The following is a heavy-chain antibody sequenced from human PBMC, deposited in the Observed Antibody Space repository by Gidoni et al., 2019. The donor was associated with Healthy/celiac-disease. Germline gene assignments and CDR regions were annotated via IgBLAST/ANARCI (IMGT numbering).Heavy chain of an antibody. CDR3: AKDRHRSGWLDY. Sequence: QVQLVESGGGVVQPGRSLSLFCAASGFPFSSYGMHWVRQAPGKGLEWVAVISYDGSNKYYADSVKGRFTISRDNSKNTLYLQMNSLRAEDTAVYYCAKDRHRSGWLDYWGQGTLVTVSS. V-gene: IGHV3-30*18. D-gene: IGHD6-19*01. CDR1: GFPFSSYG. J-gene: IGHJ4*02. CDR2: ISYDGSNK.